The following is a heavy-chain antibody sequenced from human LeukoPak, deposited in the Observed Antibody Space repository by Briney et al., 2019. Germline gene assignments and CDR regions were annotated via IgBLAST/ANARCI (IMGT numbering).Heavy chain of an antibody. J-gene: IGHJ4*02. D-gene: IGHD3/OR15-3a*01. CDR2: ISGNNGNT. CDR3: ARGVGVWTGYYVAAFYLDL. Sequence: ASVKVSCKTSGYTFTSYGLIWVRQAPGQGLDWMGWISGNNGNTNYAQEFRDRVTMTTDKSTSSAYMELRSLTSDDTAVYYCARGVGVWTGYYVAAFYLDLWGQGTWVAVHS. CDR1: GYTFTSYG. V-gene: IGHV1-18*01.